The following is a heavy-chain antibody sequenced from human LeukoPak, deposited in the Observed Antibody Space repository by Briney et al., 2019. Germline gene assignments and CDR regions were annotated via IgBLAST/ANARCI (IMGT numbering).Heavy chain of an antibody. CDR1: GYTFSTYG. Sequence: GASVKVSCKASGYTFSTYGIIWVRQAPGQGLEWMGWISPYNGNTNYAQRLQGRVNMTTGTSTSTAYMELRSLRSHDTAVYYCARVPGIAAVRVFDIWGQGTMVTVSS. D-gene: IGHD6-13*01. CDR3: ARVPGIAAVRVFDI. J-gene: IGHJ3*02. CDR2: ISPYNGNT. V-gene: IGHV1-18*01.